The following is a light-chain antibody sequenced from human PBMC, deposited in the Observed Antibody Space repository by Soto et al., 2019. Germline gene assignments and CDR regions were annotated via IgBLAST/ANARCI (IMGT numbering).Light chain of an antibody. CDR1: QSVSRSY. CDR3: QQYDNWLPIT. Sequence: PGDRATLSCRAIQSVSRSYLGWYQQKPGQAPRLLMYGASTRATGIPARFSGSGSGTEFTLTISSLQSEDFAIYYCQQYDNWLPITFGQGTRLEIK. V-gene: IGKV3D-15*01. CDR2: GAS. J-gene: IGKJ5*01.